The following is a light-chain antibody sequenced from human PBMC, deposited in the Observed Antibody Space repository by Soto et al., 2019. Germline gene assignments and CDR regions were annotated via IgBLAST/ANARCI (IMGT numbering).Light chain of an antibody. CDR2: AAS. CDR1: QGINNY. Sequence: DIQMTQSPSAMSASVGDRVTITCRASQGINNYLVWFQQKPGKVPKHLIYAASNLQSGVPSRFSGSGSGTEFTLTISSLQPEDFATYYCLQHNDYPWTFGQGTKVEIK. J-gene: IGKJ1*01. CDR3: LQHNDYPWT. V-gene: IGKV1-17*03.